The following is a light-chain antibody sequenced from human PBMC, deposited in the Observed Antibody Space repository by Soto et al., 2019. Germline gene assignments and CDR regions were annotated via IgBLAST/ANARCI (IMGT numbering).Light chain of an antibody. J-gene: IGLJ2*01. Sequence: QSVLTQPPSVSGAPGQRVSISCSGSSSNIGAGYDVHWYQQLPGTAPKLLIYGNSNRPGGVTDRFSGSTPGASASLAINGVQAEDGADYYCQSFDNSLNVVLFGGGTKLTVL. CDR2: GNS. CDR1: SSNIGAGYD. V-gene: IGLV1-40*01. CDR3: QSFDNSLNVVL.